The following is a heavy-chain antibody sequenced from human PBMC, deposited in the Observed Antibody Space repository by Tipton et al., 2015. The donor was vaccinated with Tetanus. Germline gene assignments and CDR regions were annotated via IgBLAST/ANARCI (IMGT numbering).Heavy chain of an antibody. V-gene: IGHV4-59*01. CDR1: GGSISSYY. CDR3: ARDLGDYGDFDAFDI. J-gene: IGHJ3*02. CDR2: IYYSGST. D-gene: IGHD4-17*01. Sequence: TLSLTRTVSGGSISSYYWSWIRQPPGKGLERIGYIYYSGSTNYNPSLKSRVTISVDTSKNQFSLKLSSVTAADTAVYYCARDLGDYGDFDAFDIWGQGTMVTVSS.